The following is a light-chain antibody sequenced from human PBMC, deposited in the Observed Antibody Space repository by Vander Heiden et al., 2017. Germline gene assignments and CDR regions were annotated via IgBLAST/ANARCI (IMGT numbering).Light chain of an antibody. CDR1: ALPRQY. CDR3: QSTDSSGIYGV. CDR2: SDT. J-gene: IGLJ3*02. Sequence: SYELTQPPSVSVSPGQTARITCSGDALPRQYAYWYQQRPGRAPVVVICSDTERPSGIPERFSGSSSGTKVTLTISGVQAEDEADYYCQSTDSSGIYGVFGGGTKLTVL. V-gene: IGLV3-25*03.